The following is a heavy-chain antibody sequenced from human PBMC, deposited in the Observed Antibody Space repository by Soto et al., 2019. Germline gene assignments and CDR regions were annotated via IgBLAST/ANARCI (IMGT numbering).Heavy chain of an antibody. J-gene: IGHJ5*02. D-gene: IGHD3-16*01. Sequence: GGSLRLSCAASGFTFSSYAMSWVRQAPGKGLEWVSAISGSGGSTYYADSVKGRFTISRDNSKNTLYLQMNSLRAEDTAVYYCAKDPPGDYAWGNWFDPWGQGTLVTVSS. V-gene: IGHV3-23*01. CDR3: AKDPPGDYAWGNWFDP. CDR1: GFTFSSYA. CDR2: ISGSGGST.